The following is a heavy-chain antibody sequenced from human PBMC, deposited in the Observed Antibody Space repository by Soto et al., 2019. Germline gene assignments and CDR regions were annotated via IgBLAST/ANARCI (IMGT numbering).Heavy chain of an antibody. CDR2: IIPGFGTA. CDR1: GGTFSSYA. J-gene: IGHJ6*02. Sequence: QVQLVQSGAEVKKPGSSVKVSCKASGGTFSSYAISWVRQAPGQGLEWMGGIIPGFGTANYAQKFQGRVTITADESTSTAYMELRSLRSEDTAVYYCARVSPGLRFLGTDYYGMDVWGQGTTVTVSS. D-gene: IGHD3-3*01. CDR3: ARVSPGLRFLGTDYYGMDV. V-gene: IGHV1-69*12.